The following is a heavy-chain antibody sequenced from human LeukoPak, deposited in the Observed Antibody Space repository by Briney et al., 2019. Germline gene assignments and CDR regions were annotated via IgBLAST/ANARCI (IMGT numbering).Heavy chain of an antibody. CDR3: AKRGFDGSGSFYTRD. CDR1: GFTFSSYA. D-gene: IGHD3-10*01. V-gene: IGHV3-23*01. J-gene: IGHJ4*02. CDR2: ISGSGSST. Sequence: GGSLRLSCAASGFTFSSYAMNWVRQAPGKGLEWVSTISGSGSSTYYADSVKGRLTISRDNSKNTLYLQMSSPRAEDAAVYYCAKRGFDGSGSFYTRDWGQGTLVTVSS.